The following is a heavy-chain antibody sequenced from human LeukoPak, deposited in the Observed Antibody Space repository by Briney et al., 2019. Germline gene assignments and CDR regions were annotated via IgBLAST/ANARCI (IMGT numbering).Heavy chain of an antibody. CDR3: ARGKSYGDYLWKGYYYGMDV. Sequence: SETLSLTCAVYGGSSSGYYWSWIRQPPGKGLEWIGEINHSGSTNYNPSLKSRVTISVDTSKNQFSLKLSSVTAADTAVYYCARGKSYGDYLWKGYYYGMDVWGQGTTVTVSS. J-gene: IGHJ6*02. CDR1: GGSSSGYY. CDR2: INHSGST. D-gene: IGHD4-17*01. V-gene: IGHV4-34*01.